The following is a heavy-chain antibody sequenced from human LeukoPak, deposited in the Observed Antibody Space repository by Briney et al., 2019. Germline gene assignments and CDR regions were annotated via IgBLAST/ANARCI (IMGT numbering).Heavy chain of an antibody. J-gene: IGHJ4*02. D-gene: IGHD2-2*01. V-gene: IGHV3-23*01. CDR1: GFIFSTYA. CDR2: ISGSGSST. CDR3: AKDAPHCTSVNCFFDY. Sequence: GGSLRLSCAASGFIFSTYAMSWVRQAPGKGLEWVSSISGSGSSTDYGDSVKGRFTISRDNSKNTLYLQMNSLRAEDTAIYYCAKDAPHCTSVNCFFDYWGQGTLVPVSS.